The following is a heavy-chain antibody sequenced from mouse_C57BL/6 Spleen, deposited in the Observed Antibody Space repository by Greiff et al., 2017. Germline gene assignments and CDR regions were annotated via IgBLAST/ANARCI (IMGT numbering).Heavy chain of an antibody. CDR3: ARGGYYDYDEAY. D-gene: IGHD2-4*01. CDR1: GYAFSSSW. Sequence: VQLKESGPELVKPGASVKISCKASGYAFSSSWMNWVKQRPGKGLEWIGRIYPGDGDTNYNGKFKGKATLTADKSSSTAYMQLSSLTSEDSAVYFCARGGYYDYDEAYWGQGTLVTVSA. J-gene: IGHJ3*01. CDR2: IYPGDGDT. V-gene: IGHV1-82*01.